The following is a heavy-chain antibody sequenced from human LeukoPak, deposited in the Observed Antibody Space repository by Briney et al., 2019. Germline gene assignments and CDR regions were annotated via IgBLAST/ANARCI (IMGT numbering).Heavy chain of an antibody. CDR2: IYYSGST. CDR1: GGSISSYY. Sequence: SETLSLTCTVSGGSISSYYWSWIRQPPGKGLEWIGYIYYSGSTNYNPSLKSRVTISVDTSKNQFSLKLSSVTAADTAVYYCARDRRPTEWSWDYYYGMDVWGQGTTVTVSS. CDR3: ARDRRPTEWSWDYYYGMDV. J-gene: IGHJ6*02. D-gene: IGHD3-3*01. V-gene: IGHV4-59*01.